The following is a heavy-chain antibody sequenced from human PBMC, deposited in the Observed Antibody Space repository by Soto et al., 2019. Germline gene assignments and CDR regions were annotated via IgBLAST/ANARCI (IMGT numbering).Heavy chain of an antibody. J-gene: IGHJ5*02. V-gene: IGHV6-1*01. CDR1: GDSVSSNSAA. Sequence: PSQTLSLTCAISGDSVSSNSAAWNWIRQSPSRGLEWLGRTYYRSKWYNDYAGSVKSRITINSDTSKNQFSLQLNSVTPEDTAVYYCARDGLTGTTWEVNWFDPWGQGTLVTVSS. CDR3: ARDGLTGTTWEVNWFDP. CDR2: TYYRSKWYN. D-gene: IGHD1-7*01.